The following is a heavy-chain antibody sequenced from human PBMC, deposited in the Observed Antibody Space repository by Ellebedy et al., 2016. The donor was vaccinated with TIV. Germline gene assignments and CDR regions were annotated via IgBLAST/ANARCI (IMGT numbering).Heavy chain of an antibody. Sequence: SETLSLXCTVSGGSISSGGYYWSWIRQHPGKGLEWIGYIYYSGSTYYNPSLKSRVTISVDTSKNQFSLKLSSVTAADTAVYYCARQDTAMVPFDYWGQGTLVTVSS. CDR3: ARQDTAMVPFDY. V-gene: IGHV4-31*03. J-gene: IGHJ4*02. CDR1: GGSISSGGYY. D-gene: IGHD5-18*01. CDR2: IYYSGST.